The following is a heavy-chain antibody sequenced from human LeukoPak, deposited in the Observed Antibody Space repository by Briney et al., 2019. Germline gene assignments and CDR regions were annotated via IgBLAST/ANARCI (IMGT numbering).Heavy chain of an antibody. CDR1: GGSISSYY. CDR2: IYYSGST. J-gene: IGHJ4*02. D-gene: IGHD6-25*01. Sequence: PSETLSLTCTVSGGSISSYYWSWIRQPPGKGLEWIRYIYYSGSTNYNPSLKSRVTISVDTSKNQFSLKLSSVTAADTAVYYCARDFPVYSSGYLANWGQGTLVTVSS. CDR3: ARDFPVYSSGYLAN. V-gene: IGHV4-59*01.